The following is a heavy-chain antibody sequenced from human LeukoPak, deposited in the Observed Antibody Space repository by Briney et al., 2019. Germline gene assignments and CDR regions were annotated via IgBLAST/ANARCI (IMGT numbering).Heavy chain of an antibody. J-gene: IGHJ4*02. Sequence: GGSLRLSCAASGFTFRRNGMHWLRQAPGKGLEWVALIYSDGSNKYYADSVKGRFTISRDNSKNTVYLQMNSLRAEDTAVYSCARDGNGWGFDNWGQGTLVTVSS. V-gene: IGHV3-33*01. CDR1: GFTFRRNG. CDR2: IYSDGSNK. D-gene: IGHD6-19*01. CDR3: ARDGNGWGFDN.